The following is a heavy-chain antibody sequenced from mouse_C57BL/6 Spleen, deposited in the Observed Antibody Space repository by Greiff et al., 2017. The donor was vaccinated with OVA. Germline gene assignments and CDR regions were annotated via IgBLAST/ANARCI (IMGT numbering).Heavy chain of an antibody. CDR1: GFTFSDYG. J-gene: IGHJ4*01. V-gene: IGHV5-17*01. CDR3: AVYNNYGYYAMDY. Sequence: EVMLVESGGGLVKPGGSLKLSCAASGFTFSDYGMHWVRQAPEKGLEWVAYTSSGSSTIYYADTVKGRFTISRDNAKNTQILQRTSLRSQNRAMYYCAVYNNYGYYAMDYWGQGTLVTVSA. D-gene: IGHD2-5*01. CDR2: TSSGSSTI.